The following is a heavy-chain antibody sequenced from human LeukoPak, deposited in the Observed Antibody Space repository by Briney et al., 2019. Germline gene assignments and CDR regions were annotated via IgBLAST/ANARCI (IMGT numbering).Heavy chain of an antibody. CDR3: ARDQGSYSAFDY. V-gene: IGHV1-18*01. CDR1: GYTFTRHR. CDR2: ISAYNGNT. J-gene: IGHJ4*02. Sequence: ASXXVSCKASGYTFTRHRISWVGQAPGQGREWMGWISAYNGNTKYAQKLQGRVTMTTDTSTSTAYMELRSLRCDDTAVYYCARDQGSYSAFDYWGQGTLVTVSS. D-gene: IGHD1-26*01.